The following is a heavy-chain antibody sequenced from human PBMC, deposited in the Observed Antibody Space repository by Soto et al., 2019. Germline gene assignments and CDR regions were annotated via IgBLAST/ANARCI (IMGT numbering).Heavy chain of an antibody. V-gene: IGHV1-2*02. CDR1: GYTFTGYY. CDR3: VGAAAGPHQADY. J-gene: IGHJ4*02. Sequence: GASVKVSCKASGYTFTGYYMHWVRQAPGQGLEWMGWINPNSGGTNCAQKFQGRVTMTRDTSISTAYMELSRLRSDDTAVYYCVGAAAGPHQADYWGQGTLVTVSS. D-gene: IGHD6-13*01. CDR2: INPNSGGT.